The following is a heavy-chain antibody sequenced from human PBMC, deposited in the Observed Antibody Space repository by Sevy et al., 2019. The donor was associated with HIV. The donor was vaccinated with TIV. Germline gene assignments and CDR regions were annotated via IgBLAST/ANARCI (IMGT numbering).Heavy chain of an antibody. Sequence: GGSLRLSCAASGFTFDDYTMHWVRQAPGKGLEWVSLISWDGRGKFYADSVRGRFTISRDNSKNSLFLQMNSLRTEDTALYYCARVTVGFRALNGEGFDWGQGTQVTVSS. V-gene: IGHV3-43*01. D-gene: IGHD7-27*01. CDR2: ISWDGRGK. J-gene: IGHJ4*02. CDR1: GFTFDDYT. CDR3: ARVTVGFRALNGEGFD.